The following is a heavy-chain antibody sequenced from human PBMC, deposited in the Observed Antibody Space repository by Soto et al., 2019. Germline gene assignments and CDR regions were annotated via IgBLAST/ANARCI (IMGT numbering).Heavy chain of an antibody. J-gene: IGHJ4*02. CDR1: GFTFSNAW. CDR2: IKSKTDGGKK. Sequence: GGSLRLSCAASGFTFSNAWMNWVRQAPGKGLEWVGRIKSKTDGGKKDYAAPVKGRFTISRDDSKNTLYLQMNSLKTDNTAVDYCTTNIVVATAATNDIDYWGKGTLVTVSS. D-gene: IGHD2-2*01. CDR3: TTNIVVATAATNDIDY. V-gene: IGHV3-15*07.